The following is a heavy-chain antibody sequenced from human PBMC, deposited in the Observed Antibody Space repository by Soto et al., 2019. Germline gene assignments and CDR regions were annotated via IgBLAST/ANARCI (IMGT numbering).Heavy chain of an antibody. CDR1: GCSIISYY. CDR2: IYYSGST. D-gene: IGHD2-8*01. Sequence: LSLNCPVSGCSIISYYWSWIRQPPGKGLEWIGYIYYSGSTNYNPSLKSRVTISVDTSKNQFSLKLSSVTAADTAVDYCARSDIVLMVSDMSLVLWGQ. CDR3: ARSDIVLMVSDMSLVL. J-gene: IGHJ1*01. V-gene: IGHV4-59*01.